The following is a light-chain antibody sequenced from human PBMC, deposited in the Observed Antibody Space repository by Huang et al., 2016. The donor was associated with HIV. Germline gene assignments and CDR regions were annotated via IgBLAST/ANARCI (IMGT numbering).Light chain of an antibody. Sequence: TQTPLSLSVTPGQPASISCNSSQSLLHSDGKTYFYWYLHKPGQSPQLLIFDVSSRFSGVPDRFSASGSGTEFTLKISRVEADDVGIYYCMQGVQLPPTCGQGTRVEIK. CDR3: MQGVQLPPT. CDR1: QSLLHSDGKTY. J-gene: IGKJ1*01. CDR2: DVS. V-gene: IGKV2-29*03.